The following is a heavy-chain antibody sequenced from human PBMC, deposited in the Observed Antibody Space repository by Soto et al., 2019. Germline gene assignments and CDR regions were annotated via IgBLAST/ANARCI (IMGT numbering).Heavy chain of an antibody. CDR2: ISYDGSNK. V-gene: IGHV3-30*18. J-gene: IGHJ4*02. CDR3: AKDADFDTRNLHQ. Sequence: LSCAASGFTFSSYGMHWVRQAPGKGLEWVAVISYDGSNKYYADSVKGRFTISRDNSKNTLYLQMNSLRTEDTALYYCAKDADFDTRNLHQWGKGTRVTVSS. CDR1: GFTFSSYG. D-gene: IGHD3-22*01.